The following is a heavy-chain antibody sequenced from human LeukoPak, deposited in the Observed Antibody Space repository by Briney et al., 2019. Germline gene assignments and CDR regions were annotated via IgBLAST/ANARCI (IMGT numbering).Heavy chain of an antibody. D-gene: IGHD3-22*01. J-gene: IGHJ5*02. CDR3: ARARDYYDSSAYPNWFDP. CDR1: GRSISSYY. V-gene: IGHV4-4*07. Sequence: KASQTLSLTCTVSGRSISSYYWSWIRQPAGTGLEWIGRIHTSGSTNYNPSLKSRVTISVDKPKNQFSLKLSSVTAADTAVYYCARARDYYDSSAYPNWFDPWGQGTLVTVSS. CDR2: IHTSGST.